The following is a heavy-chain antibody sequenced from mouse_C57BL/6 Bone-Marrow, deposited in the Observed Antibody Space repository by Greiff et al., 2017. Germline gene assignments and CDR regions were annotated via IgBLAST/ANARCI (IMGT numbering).Heavy chain of an antibody. CDR2: INPNNGGT. Sequence: VQLQQSGPELVKPGASVEISCKASGYTFTDYYMNWVKQSHGKSLEWIGDINPNNGGTSYNQKFKGKATLTVDKSSSTAYMELRSLTSEDSAVYYCAGGYYFYYYAMDYWGQGTSVTVSS. V-gene: IGHV1-26*01. CDR1: GYTFTDYY. CDR3: AGGYYFYYYAMDY. D-gene: IGHD2-3*01. J-gene: IGHJ4*01.